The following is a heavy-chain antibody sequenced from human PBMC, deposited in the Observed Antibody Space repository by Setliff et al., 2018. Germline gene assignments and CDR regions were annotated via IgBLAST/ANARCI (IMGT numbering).Heavy chain of an antibody. D-gene: IGHD3-22*01. J-gene: IGHJ6*03. CDR3: TTDRAGCYYALEYYYYMDV. V-gene: IGHV3-15*07. Sequence: PGGSLRLSCAVSGFTFSYAWMHWVRQAPGKGLEWVGRIKSKTDGGSIDYAAPVKDRFTISRDDSKATLYLYMDSLKTEDTAVYYCTTDRAGCYYALEYYYYMDVWGKGTTVTVSS. CDR1: GFTFSYAW. CDR2: IKSKTDGGSI.